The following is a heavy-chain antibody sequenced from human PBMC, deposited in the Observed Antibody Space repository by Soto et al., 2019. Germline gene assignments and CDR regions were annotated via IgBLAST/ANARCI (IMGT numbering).Heavy chain of an antibody. J-gene: IGHJ4*02. CDR3: AKSRYSDSSGDFYDY. CDR2: IGGSGRTT. CDR1: AFTFNNYA. V-gene: IGHV3-23*01. D-gene: IGHD3-22*01. Sequence: PGGSLRLSCAASAFTFNNYAMSWVRQAPGKGLEWVSGIGGSGRTTYYADSGKGRFTISRDNSNNTLFLQMNSLRAEDTAVYYCAKSRYSDSSGDFYDYWGQGTLVTVSS.